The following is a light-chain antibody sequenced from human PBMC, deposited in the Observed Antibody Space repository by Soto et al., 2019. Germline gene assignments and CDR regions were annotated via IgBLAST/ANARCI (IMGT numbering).Light chain of an antibody. V-gene: IGKV1-5*01. J-gene: IGKJ1*01. CDR3: QQYNSYSWT. CDR1: QSISSW. CDR2: DAS. Sequence: GDRVTITCRASQSISSWLAWYQQKPGKAPKLLIYDASSLESGVPSRFSGSGSGTEFTLTVSSLQPDDFATYYCQQYNSYSWTFGQGTKVDIK.